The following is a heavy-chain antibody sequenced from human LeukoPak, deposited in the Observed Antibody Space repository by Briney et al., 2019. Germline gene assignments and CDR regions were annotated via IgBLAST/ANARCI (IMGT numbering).Heavy chain of an antibody. J-gene: IGHJ6*03. Sequence: GGSLRLSCAASGFTFSTFAMIWVRQPPGKGLEWVSSISSTSSYIYYADSVKSRFTISRDNAKNSLYLQMNSLRAEDTAVYYCARSSGWYHRGPDYYYYYMDVWGKGTTVTVS. CDR1: GFTFSTFA. V-gene: IGHV3-21*01. D-gene: IGHD6-19*01. CDR2: ISSTSSYI. CDR3: ARSSGWYHRGPDYYYYYMDV.